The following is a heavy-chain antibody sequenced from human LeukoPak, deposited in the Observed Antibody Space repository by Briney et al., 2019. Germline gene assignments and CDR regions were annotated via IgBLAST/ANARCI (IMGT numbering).Heavy chain of an antibody. D-gene: IGHD2-8*01. CDR1: GFIFSSYA. Sequence: GGSLRLSCAASGFIFSSYAMSWVRQAPGKGLEWVSTISGSGGITYYADSVKGRFTISRDNSKNTVYLQMNRLRAEDTAVYYCAKDPSCINDVCHGDFDYWGQGTLVTVSS. CDR2: ISGSGGIT. CDR3: AKDPSCINDVCHGDFDY. V-gene: IGHV3-23*01. J-gene: IGHJ4*02.